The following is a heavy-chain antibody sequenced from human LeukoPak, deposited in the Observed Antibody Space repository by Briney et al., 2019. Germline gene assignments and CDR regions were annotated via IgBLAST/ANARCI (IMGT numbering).Heavy chain of an antibody. CDR1: GFPFSSFW. V-gene: IGHV3-7*01. CDR2: IKHDGSEK. CDR3: GTRAY. Sequence: PGGSLSLSCAASGFPFSSFWMIWVRKAPGKGLEWVANIKHDGSEKYYVDSVKGRFTVSRDNAKNSLFLQMNSLRAEDTAVYYCGTRAYWGQGTLVTVSS. J-gene: IGHJ4*02.